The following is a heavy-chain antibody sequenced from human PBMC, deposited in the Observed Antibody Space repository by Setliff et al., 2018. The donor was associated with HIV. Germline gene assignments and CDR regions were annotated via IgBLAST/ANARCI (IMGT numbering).Heavy chain of an antibody. CDR3: ARLRLYNSALDY. Sequence: PGGSLRLSCAASGFTFSYHAMTWVRQAPGKGLEWVSIIYSGGTTYYADSVNGRFTLSRDNSENALYLQIDSLRPEDTAVYYCARLRLYNSALDYWGQGTLVTVSS. J-gene: IGHJ4*02. D-gene: IGHD3-10*01. CDR1: GFTFSYHA. V-gene: IGHV3-66*02. CDR2: IYSGGTT.